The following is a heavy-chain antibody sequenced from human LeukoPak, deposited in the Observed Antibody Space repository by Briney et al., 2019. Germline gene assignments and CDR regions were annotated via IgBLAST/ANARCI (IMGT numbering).Heavy chain of an antibody. CDR1: GYTLTELS. Sequence: GASVKVSCKVSGYTLTELSMHWVRQAPGKWLEWMGGIDPEDGETIYAQKFQGRVTMTEDTSTDTAYMELSSLRSEDTAVYYCATNSYYYDSSGYYSLNPWGQGTLVTVSS. V-gene: IGHV1-24*01. D-gene: IGHD3-22*01. J-gene: IGHJ5*02. CDR3: ATNSYYYDSSGYYSLNP. CDR2: IDPEDGET.